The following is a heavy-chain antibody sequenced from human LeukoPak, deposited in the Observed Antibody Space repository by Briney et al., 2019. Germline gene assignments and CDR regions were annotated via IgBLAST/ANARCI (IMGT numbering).Heavy chain of an antibody. Sequence: GRSLRLSCTTFGFTFDDYAMSWVRQASGKGLEWVGFISRKAYGGTTEYAASVKGRFIISRDDSKSIAYLQMNSLKTEDTAVYYCSRGRQGMDVWGQGTTVTVSS. CDR3: SRGRQGMDV. J-gene: IGHJ6*02. CDR2: ISRKAYGGTT. CDR1: GFTFDDYA. D-gene: IGHD3-16*01. V-gene: IGHV3-49*04.